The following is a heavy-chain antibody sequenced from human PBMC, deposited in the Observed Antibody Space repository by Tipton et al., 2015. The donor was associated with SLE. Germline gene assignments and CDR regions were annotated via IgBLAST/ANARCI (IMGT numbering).Heavy chain of an antibody. J-gene: IGHJ6*03. D-gene: IGHD2-15*01. CDR1: GFSFEDYG. CDR2: IYRDGGTT. CDR3: ARDPRLLPYYMDV. Sequence: LSLTCTASGFSFEDYGMHWVRQPPGKGLEWVSGIYRDGGTTGYGDPVKGRFTISRANSKNTVFLLMNSLRTEDTAVYYCARDPRLLPYYMDVWGKGTTVTVSS. V-gene: IGHV3-20*04.